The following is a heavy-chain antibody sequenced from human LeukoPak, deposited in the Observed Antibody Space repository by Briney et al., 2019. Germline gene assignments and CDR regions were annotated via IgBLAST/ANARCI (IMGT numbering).Heavy chain of an antibody. J-gene: IGHJ6*03. CDR1: GYTFTSYG. Sequence: ASVKVSCKASGYTFTSYGISWVRQAPGQGLEWMGWISAYNGNTNYAQKLQGRVTITADESTSTAYMELSSLRSEDTAGYYCARSGRGLREEYYYYYMDVWGKGTTVTISS. D-gene: IGHD4-17*01. V-gene: IGHV1-18*01. CDR2: ISAYNGNT. CDR3: ARSGRGLREEYYYYYMDV.